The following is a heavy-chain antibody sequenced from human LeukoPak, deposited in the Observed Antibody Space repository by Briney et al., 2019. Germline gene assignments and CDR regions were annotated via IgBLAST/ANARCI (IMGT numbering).Heavy chain of an antibody. V-gene: IGHV1-18*04. Sequence: ASVKVSCKASGYTFTGYYMHWARRAPGQGLEWMGWISAYNGNTNYAQKLQGRVTMTTDTSTSTAYMELRSLRSDDTAVYYCARGGIVGATIPDPFDYWGQGTLVTVSS. CDR1: GYTFTGYY. CDR3: ARGGIVGATIPDPFDY. J-gene: IGHJ4*02. D-gene: IGHD1-26*01. CDR2: ISAYNGNT.